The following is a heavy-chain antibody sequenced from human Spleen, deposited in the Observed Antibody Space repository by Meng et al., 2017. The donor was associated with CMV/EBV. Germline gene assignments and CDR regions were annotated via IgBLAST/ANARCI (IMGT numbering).Heavy chain of an antibody. D-gene: IGHD2-2*01. CDR1: GFNFNSYW. V-gene: IGHV3-7*01. CDR3: ARVGKYCSSTSCYVGIMDV. J-gene: IGHJ6*02. Sequence: GESLKISCAASGFNFNSYWMHWVRQAPGKGLEWVANIKQDGSEIYYVDSVKGRFTISRDNAKNSLYLQMNSLRAEDTAVYYCARVGKYCSSTSCYVGIMDVWGQGTTVTVSS. CDR2: IKQDGSEI.